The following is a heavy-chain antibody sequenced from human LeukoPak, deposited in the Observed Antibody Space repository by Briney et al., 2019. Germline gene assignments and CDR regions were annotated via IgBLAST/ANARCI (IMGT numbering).Heavy chain of an antibody. J-gene: IGHJ4*02. D-gene: IGHD1-26*01. CDR1: DDSISDYY. V-gene: IGHV4-59*01. CDR2: TRYGGTT. Sequence: PSETLSLTCSVSDDSISDYYWCWIRQPPGRGLEWIGYTRYGGTTSQNPSLKSRVTMSVDTSKNRLSLRLTSVTAAVTAVYYCAKVHYTASFPGSFPGRNYFDSWGQGSLVTVSS. CDR3: AKVHYTASFPGSFPGRNYFDS.